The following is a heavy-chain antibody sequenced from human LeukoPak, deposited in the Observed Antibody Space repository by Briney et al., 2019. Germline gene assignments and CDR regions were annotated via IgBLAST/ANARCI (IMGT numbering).Heavy chain of an antibody. CDR3: AKFDVTARAYDAFDI. V-gene: IGHV3-9*01. D-gene: IGHD2-21*02. CDR2: ISWNSGSI. CDR1: GFTFSSYA. J-gene: IGHJ3*02. Sequence: PGGSLRLSCAASGFTFSSYAMSWVRQAPGKGLEWVSGISWNSGSIGYADSVKGRFTISRDNAKNSLYLQMNSLRAEDTALYYCAKFDVTARAYDAFDIWGQGTMVTVSS.